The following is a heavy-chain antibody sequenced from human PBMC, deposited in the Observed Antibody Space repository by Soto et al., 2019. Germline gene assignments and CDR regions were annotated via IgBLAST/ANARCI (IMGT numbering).Heavy chain of an antibody. CDR2: IYPGDSDT. Sequence: GESLKISCKGSGYSFTSYWIGWVRQVPGKGLEWMGIIYPGDSDTRYSPSFQGQVTISADKSISTAYLQWSSLKASDTAMYYCARLSRYGGNSIYYYGMDVWGQGTTVTVSS. V-gene: IGHV5-51*01. D-gene: IGHD2-21*02. CDR1: GYSFTSYW. CDR3: ARLSRYGGNSIYYYGMDV. J-gene: IGHJ6*02.